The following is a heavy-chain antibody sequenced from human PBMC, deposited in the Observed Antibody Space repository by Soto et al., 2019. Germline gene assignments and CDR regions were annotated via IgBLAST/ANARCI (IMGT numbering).Heavy chain of an antibody. D-gene: IGHD5-18*01. CDR1: GYTFTSYA. CDR2: INAGNGNT. V-gene: IGHV1-3*05. J-gene: IGHJ1*01. CDR3: ARGPRDGYSQYFQH. Sequence: QVQLVQSGAEEKKPGASVKVSCKASGYTFTSYAMHWVRQAPGQRLEWMGWINAGNGNTKYSQKFQGRGTITRDTSASTAYMELSSLRSEDTAVYYCARGPRDGYSQYFQHWGQGTLVTVSS.